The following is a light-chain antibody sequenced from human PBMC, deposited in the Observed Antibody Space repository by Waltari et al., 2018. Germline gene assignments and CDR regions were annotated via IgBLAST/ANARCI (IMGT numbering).Light chain of an antibody. CDR1: QSIGNW. Sequence: DIQMTQSPSTLAASVGDTVTITCRASQSIGNWLCWYQQKPGKAPKLLIYKASSLESGVPSRFSGIGSGTEFTLTISRLQPEYFATYCCLQFTSHVITFGGGTKVELK. V-gene: IGKV1-5*03. J-gene: IGKJ4*01. CDR3: LQFTSHVIT. CDR2: KAS.